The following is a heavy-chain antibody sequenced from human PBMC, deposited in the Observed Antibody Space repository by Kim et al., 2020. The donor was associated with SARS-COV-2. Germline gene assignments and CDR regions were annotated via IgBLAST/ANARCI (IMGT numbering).Heavy chain of an antibody. V-gene: IGHV3-23*01. D-gene: IGHD3-10*01. Sequence: ASVRGRFTISRDNSKNTLFRQMDSLGVDDTAVYYCAKDLLYVPGRGYFDSWGQGVVVTVSS. J-gene: IGHJ4*02. CDR3: AKDLLYVPGRGYFDS.